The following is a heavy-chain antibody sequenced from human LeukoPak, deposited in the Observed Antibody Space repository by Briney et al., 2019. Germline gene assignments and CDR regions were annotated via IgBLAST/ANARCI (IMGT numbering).Heavy chain of an antibody. D-gene: IGHD3-22*01. J-gene: IGHJ4*02. Sequence: GGSLRLSCAASGFSFSGSGMHWVRQSPGEGLEWVALISYDGSKKFYPDSVKGRFTISRDNSKSSLYLEINILRGYDTAVYYGAKDFGGGYVPFFLKNWGRGTLITSPQ. V-gene: IGHV3-30*18. CDR3: AKDFGGGYVPFFLKN. CDR2: ISYDGSKK. CDR1: GFSFSGSG.